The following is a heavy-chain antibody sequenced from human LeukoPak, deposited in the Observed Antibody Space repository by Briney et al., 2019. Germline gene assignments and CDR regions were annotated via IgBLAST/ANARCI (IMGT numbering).Heavy chain of an antibody. J-gene: IGHJ4*02. V-gene: IGHV3-7*01. CDR3: ARDARQQLVERFDY. Sequence: GGSLRPSCAASEFTFSNYWMSWVRQAPGKGLEWVANIKLDGSEKYYVDSVKGRFTISRDNVENSLYLQMNSLRAEDTAVYYCARDARQQLVERFDYWGQGTLVTVSS. CDR2: IKLDGSEK. CDR1: EFTFSNYW. D-gene: IGHD6-13*01.